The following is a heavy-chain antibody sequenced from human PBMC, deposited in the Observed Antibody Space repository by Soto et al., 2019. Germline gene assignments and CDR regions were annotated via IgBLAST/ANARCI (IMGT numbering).Heavy chain of an antibody. CDR1: GYSFTDYY. CDR3: TRAPGRGTYEGGFGH. Sequence: QVQLVQSGAEMKKPGASVKVSCKASGYSFTDYYIHWVRQAPGQGLEWMGVINPLSGTIAYAQNFQGRVAMTRDTPTNTVYMELSSLRSEDTAIYFCTRAPGRGTYEGGFGHWGQGTLVTVSS. V-gene: IGHV1-46*03. D-gene: IGHD1-1*01. CDR2: INPLSGTI. J-gene: IGHJ4*02.